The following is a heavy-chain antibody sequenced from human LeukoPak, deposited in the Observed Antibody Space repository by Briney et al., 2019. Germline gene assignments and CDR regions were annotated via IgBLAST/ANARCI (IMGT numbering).Heavy chain of an antibody. J-gene: IGHJ4*02. CDR1: GFTFSSYA. Sequence: GGSLRLSCAASGFTFSSYAMHWVRQAPGKGLEWVAVISYDGSNKYYADSVKGRFTISRDNSKNTLYLQMNSLRAEDTAVYYCASDFDYWGQGTLVTVSS. CDR2: ISYDGSNK. V-gene: IGHV3-30*04. CDR3: ASDFDY.